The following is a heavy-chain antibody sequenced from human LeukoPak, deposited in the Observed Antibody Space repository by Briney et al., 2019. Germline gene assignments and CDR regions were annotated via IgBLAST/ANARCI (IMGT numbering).Heavy chain of an antibody. CDR1: GYTFTSYD. Sequence: ASVKVSCKASGYTFTSYDFNWVRQATGQGLEWMGWMNPNSGNTGYAQKFQGRVTMTRNTSISTAYMELSSLRSEDTAVYYCARALRFLVGDYYYMDVWGKGTTVTVSS. J-gene: IGHJ6*03. D-gene: IGHD3-3*01. CDR3: ARALRFLVGDYYYMDV. V-gene: IGHV1-8*01. CDR2: MNPNSGNT.